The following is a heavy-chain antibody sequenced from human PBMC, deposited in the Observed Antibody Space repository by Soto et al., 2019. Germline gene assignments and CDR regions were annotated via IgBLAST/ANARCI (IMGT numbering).Heavy chain of an antibody. V-gene: IGHV1-69*01. CDR1: GDTFKNSV. J-gene: IGHJ6*02. CDR2: TIPLFGTT. Sequence: QVQLVQSGVEVKKPGSSVRVSCKASGDTFKNSVISWVRQAPGQGLEWMGGTIPLFGTTDYAQKLQGRLTITTDESTTTAYMEVSRLTSEDTAVYYCVADLDCGKLSVVWGQGTTVIASS. D-gene: IGHD2-21*02. CDR3: VADLDCGKLSVV.